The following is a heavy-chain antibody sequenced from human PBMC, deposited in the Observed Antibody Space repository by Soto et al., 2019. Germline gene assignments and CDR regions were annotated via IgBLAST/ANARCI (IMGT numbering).Heavy chain of an antibody. V-gene: IGHV5-51*01. CDR2: IYPGDSDT. J-gene: IGHJ6*02. CDR1: GYSFTSYW. D-gene: IGHD6-19*01. CDR3: ARCGVAVAPYYYYGMDV. Sequence: PGESLKISCKGSGYSFTSYWIGWVRQMPGKGLEWMGIIYPGDSDTRYSPSFQGQVTISADKSISTAYLQWSSLKASDTAMYYCARCGVAVAPYYYYGMDVWGQGTTVTVSS.